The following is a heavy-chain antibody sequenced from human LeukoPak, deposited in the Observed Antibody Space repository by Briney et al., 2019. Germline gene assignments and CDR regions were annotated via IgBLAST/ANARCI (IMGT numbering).Heavy chain of an antibody. Sequence: GGSLRLSCEASGFTFSRFGMHWVRQAPGKGLEWVAVIWYDGSNQDYADSVKGRFTISRDNSKNTLYLQVSSLRAEDTAVYYCARDRWYDGSGYIAAFDYWGQGTLVTVP. V-gene: IGHV3-33*01. J-gene: IGHJ4*02. CDR3: ARDRWYDGSGYIAAFDY. CDR1: GFTFSRFG. D-gene: IGHD3-22*01. CDR2: IWYDGSNQ.